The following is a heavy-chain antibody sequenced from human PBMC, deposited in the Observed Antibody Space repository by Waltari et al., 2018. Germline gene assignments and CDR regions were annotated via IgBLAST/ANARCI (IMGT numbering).Heavy chain of an antibody. CDR1: GRSLTSRTYY. CDR3: ARHLSGSGTYNSPVTLFDC. Sequence: HLQLQESGPGLVEPSETLSLTCSVSGRSLTSRTYYSSWIRRSPARGLEWIGSISYTETTYYNPSLKSRVTTSVDTSKTQFFLKLTSVTAADTAVYYCARHLSGSGTYNSPVTLFDCWGQGTLVTVSS. D-gene: IGHD3-10*01. CDR2: ISYTETT. V-gene: IGHV4-39*01. J-gene: IGHJ4*02.